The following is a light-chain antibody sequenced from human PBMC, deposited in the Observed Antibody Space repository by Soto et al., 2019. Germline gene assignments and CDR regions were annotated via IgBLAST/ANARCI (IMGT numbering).Light chain of an antibody. CDR1: QSVSSSY. CDR3: QQYVSSPCT. V-gene: IGKV3-20*01. CDR2: GAS. J-gene: IGKJ2*02. Sequence: EIVLTQSPGTLSLSPGERATLSCRASQSVSSSYLAWYQQKPGQAPRLLNYGASSRATGIPDRFSGSGSVTDFTLTISRLEPEDFAVYYCQQYVSSPCTFGQGTKLEIK.